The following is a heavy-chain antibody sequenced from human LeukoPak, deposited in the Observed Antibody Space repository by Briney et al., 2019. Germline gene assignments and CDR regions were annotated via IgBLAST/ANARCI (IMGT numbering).Heavy chain of an antibody. D-gene: IGHD2-15*01. CDR3: TKGRGYCSGGSCYSDY. Sequence: PGGSLRLSCAASGFTFSSYAMSWVRQAPGKGLEWVSAISGSGGSTYYADSVKGRFTISRDDSKNTLYLQVNSLRADDTAVYYCTKGRGYCSGGSCYSDYWGQGTLVTVSS. CDR1: GFTFSSYA. J-gene: IGHJ4*02. V-gene: IGHV3-23*01. CDR2: ISGSGGST.